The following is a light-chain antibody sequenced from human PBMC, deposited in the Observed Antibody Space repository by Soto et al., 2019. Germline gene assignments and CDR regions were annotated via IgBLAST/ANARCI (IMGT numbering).Light chain of an antibody. J-gene: IGKJ1*01. Sequence: IVLTQSPDTLSLSPGERATLSCRASQSVSSNYLAWYQQKLGQAPRLLMYDASRRATGIPDRFSGSGSETDFTLTISRLEPEDFVVYYCQKYGRSPTFGQGTKVDIK. CDR1: QSVSSNY. CDR3: QKYGRSPT. V-gene: IGKV3-20*01. CDR2: DAS.